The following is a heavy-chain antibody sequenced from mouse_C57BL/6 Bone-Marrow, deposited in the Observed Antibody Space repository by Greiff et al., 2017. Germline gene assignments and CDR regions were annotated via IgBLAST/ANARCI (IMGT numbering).Heavy chain of an antibody. D-gene: IGHD2-4*01. CDR2: ISSGGSYT. J-gene: IGHJ3*01. Sequence: EVMLVESGGDLVKPGGSLKLSCAASGFTFSSYGMSWVRQTPDKRLEWVATISSGGSYTYYPDSVKGRFTISRDNAKNTLYLQMSRLKSEDTAMYYCARHYDYPLFAYWGQGTLVTVSA. V-gene: IGHV5-6*01. CDR1: GFTFSSYG. CDR3: ARHYDYPLFAY.